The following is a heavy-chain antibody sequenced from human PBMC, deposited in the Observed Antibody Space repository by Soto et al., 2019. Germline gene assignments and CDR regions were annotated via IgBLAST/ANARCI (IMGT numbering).Heavy chain of an antibody. Sequence: PSETLSLTCAVSGYSIASGYYWAWIRQSPGKGLEWIGSIYHAGSVYYNPSLNSRVAVSLDTSKNHFPLKLTSVTAADTAVYYCARTFDYYGMDVWGQGTTVTVS. V-gene: IGHV4-38-2*01. CDR1: GYSIASGYY. CDR3: ARTFDYYGMDV. J-gene: IGHJ6*02. CDR2: IYHAGSV.